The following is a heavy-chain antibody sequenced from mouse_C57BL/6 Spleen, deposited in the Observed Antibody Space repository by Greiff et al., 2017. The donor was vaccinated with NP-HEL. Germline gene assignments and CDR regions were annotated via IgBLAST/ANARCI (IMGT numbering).Heavy chain of an antibody. CDR3: ARIPLGSSYAMDY. CDR1: GYSITSGYY. D-gene: IGHD1-1*01. J-gene: IGHJ4*01. V-gene: IGHV3-6*01. Sequence: EVKLQESGPGLVKPSQSLSLTCSVTGYSITSGYYWNWIRQFPGNKLEWMGYISYDGSNNYNPSLKNRISITRDTSKNQFFLKLNSVTTEDTATYYCARIPLGSSYAMDYWGQGTSVTVSS. CDR2: ISYDGSN.